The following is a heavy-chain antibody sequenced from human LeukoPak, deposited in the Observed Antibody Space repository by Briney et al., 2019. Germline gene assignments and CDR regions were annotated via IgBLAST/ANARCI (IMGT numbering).Heavy chain of an antibody. V-gene: IGHV5-51*01. CDR2: IYPGDSDT. J-gene: IGHJ3*02. D-gene: IGHD1-1*01. CDR1: GYSFTSYW. CDR3: ARTYNWNDEGAFDI. Sequence: GEPLKISCQGSGYSFTSYWIGWVRQMPGKGLEWMGIIYPGDSDTRYSPSFQGQVTISADKSISTAYLQWSSLKASDTAMYYCARTYNWNDEGAFDIWGQGTMVTVSS.